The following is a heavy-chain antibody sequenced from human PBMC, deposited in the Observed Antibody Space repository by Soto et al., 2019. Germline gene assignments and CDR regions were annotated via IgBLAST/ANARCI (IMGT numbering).Heavy chain of an antibody. V-gene: IGHV5-10-1*01. CDR2: IDPSDSYT. CDR3: ARHAGYSSSRDNWFDL. D-gene: IGHD6-13*01. J-gene: IGHJ5*02. CDR1: GYSFTSYW. Sequence: GESLKISCKGSGYSFTSYWISWARQMPGKGLEWMGRIDPSDSYTNYSPSFQGHVTISADKSISTAYLQWSSLKASDTAMYYCARHAGYSSSRDNWFDLWGQGTLVTVSS.